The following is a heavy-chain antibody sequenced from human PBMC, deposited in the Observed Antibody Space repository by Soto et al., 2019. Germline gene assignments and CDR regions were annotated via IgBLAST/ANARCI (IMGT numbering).Heavy chain of an antibody. V-gene: IGHV4-59*12. D-gene: IGHD2-15*01. CDR1: GGSISSYY. J-gene: IGHJ4*02. Sequence: QVQLQESGPGLVKPSETLSLTCTVSGGSISSYYWSWIRQPPGKGLEWIGYIYYSGGTNYNPSLKSRVTISVDTSKNQFSLKLSSVTAADTAVWGSARGLVVAANWGQGTLVTVSS. CDR3: ARGLVVAAN. CDR2: IYYSGGT.